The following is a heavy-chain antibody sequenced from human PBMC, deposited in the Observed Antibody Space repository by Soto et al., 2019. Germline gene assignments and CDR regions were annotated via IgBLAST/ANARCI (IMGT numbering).Heavy chain of an antibody. V-gene: IGHV4-39*01. Sequence: SETLSLTCTVSGGSISSSGYYWGWIRQPPGKGLDWVGSLYYSGNTYYNPSLKSRVTMYIDTSKSQFSLQLRSLTAADTAVYYCARVVIRMAIQSIDSWGQGSLVTVSS. CDR1: GGSISSSGYY. CDR2: LYYSGNT. J-gene: IGHJ4*02. CDR3: ARVVIRMAIQSIDS. D-gene: IGHD2-15*01.